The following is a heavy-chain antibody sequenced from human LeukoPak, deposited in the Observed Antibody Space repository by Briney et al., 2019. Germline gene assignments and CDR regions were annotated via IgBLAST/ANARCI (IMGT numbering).Heavy chain of an antibody. J-gene: IGHJ4*02. D-gene: IGHD4-17*01. CDR2: ISGSGGST. CDR1: GFTFSSYA. V-gene: IGHV3-23*01. CDR3: AKCPFYGDYSYFDY. Sequence: PGGSLRLSCAASGFTFSSYAMSWVRQAPGEGLEWVSAISGSGGSTYYADSVKGRFTISRDNSKNTLYLQMNSLRAEDTAVYYCAKCPFYGDYSYFDYWGQGTLVTVSS.